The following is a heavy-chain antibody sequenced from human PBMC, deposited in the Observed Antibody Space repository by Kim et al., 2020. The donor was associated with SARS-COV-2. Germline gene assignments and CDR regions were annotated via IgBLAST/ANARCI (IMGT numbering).Heavy chain of an antibody. CDR3: ARGLQLWFDY. D-gene: IGHD5-18*01. J-gene: IGHJ4*02. CDR2: DT. V-gene: IGHV5-51*01. Sequence: DTRYRPSFQGQVTISADKSISTAYLQWSSLKASDTAMYYCARGLQLWFDYWGQGTLVTVSS.